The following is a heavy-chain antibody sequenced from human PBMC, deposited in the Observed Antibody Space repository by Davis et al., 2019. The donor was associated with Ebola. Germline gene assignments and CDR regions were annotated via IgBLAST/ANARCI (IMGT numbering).Heavy chain of an antibody. D-gene: IGHD5-12*01. CDR3: ARGYSGYDFNWFDP. Sequence: SETLSLTCAVYGGSFSGYYWSWIRQPPGKGLEWIGYIYYSGSTNYNPSLKSRVTISVDTSKNQFSLKLSSVTAADTAVYYCARGYSGYDFNWFDPWGQGTLVTVSS. CDR2: IYYSGST. J-gene: IGHJ5*02. V-gene: IGHV4-59*01. CDR1: GGSFSGYY.